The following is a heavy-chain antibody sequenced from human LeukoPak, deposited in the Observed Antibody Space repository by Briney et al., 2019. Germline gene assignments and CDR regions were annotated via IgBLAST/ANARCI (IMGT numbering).Heavy chain of an antibody. D-gene: IGHD1-26*01. Sequence: PSETLSLTCTVSGGSISSSSYYWGWIRQPPGKGLEWIGSIYYSGSTYYNPSLKSRVTISVDTSKNQFSLKLSSVTAADTAVYYCAFSGSYSYNWFDPWGQGTLVTVSS. CDR1: GGSISSSSYY. J-gene: IGHJ5*02. CDR3: AFSGSYSYNWFDP. CDR2: IYYSGST. V-gene: IGHV4-39*01.